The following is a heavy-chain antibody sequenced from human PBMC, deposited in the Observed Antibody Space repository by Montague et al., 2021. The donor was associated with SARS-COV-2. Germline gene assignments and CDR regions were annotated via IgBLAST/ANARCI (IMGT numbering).Heavy chain of an antibody. Sequence: CAISGDSVARIGVGWNWIRQSPSRGLEWLGSTYYTSKWNNDYTISVKSRISISPDTSKNQFSLQLKSATPEDTAVYYCARWIVNSRYSDSWGQGILVTVSS. CDR3: ARWIVNSRYSDS. J-gene: IGHJ4*01. CDR2: TYYTSKWNN. CDR1: GDSVARIGVG. V-gene: IGHV6-1*01. D-gene: IGHD2-21*01.